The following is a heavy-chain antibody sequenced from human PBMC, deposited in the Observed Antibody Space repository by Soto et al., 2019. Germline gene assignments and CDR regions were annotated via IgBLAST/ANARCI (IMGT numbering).Heavy chain of an antibody. V-gene: IGHV1-69*06. CDR2: IVPIFGTR. CDR3: VRDTTSSGYFRGLLDP. J-gene: IGHJ5*02. CDR1: GGTFDSDS. D-gene: IGHD3-22*01. Sequence: KVSCKATGGTFDSDSLNWVRQAPGQGLEWVGRIVPIFGTRDYAQKFQGRVTISADKSTTTAYMELNSLTSGDTALYYCVRDTTSSGYFRGLLDPLGQGTLVTVSS.